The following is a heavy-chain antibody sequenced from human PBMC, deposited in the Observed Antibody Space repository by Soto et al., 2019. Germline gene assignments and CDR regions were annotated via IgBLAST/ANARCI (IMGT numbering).Heavy chain of an antibody. CDR2: IYYSGST. CDR1: GGSISSSSYY. CDR3: ARLSPHITGTKYYYYYGMDV. V-gene: IGHV4-39*01. Sequence: KTSETLSLTCTVSGGSISSSSYYWGWIRQPPGKGLEWIGSIYYSGSTYYNPSLKSRVTISVDTSKNQFSPKLSSVTAADTAVYYCARLSPHITGTKYYYYYGMDVWGQGTTVTAP. D-gene: IGHD1-7*01. J-gene: IGHJ6*02.